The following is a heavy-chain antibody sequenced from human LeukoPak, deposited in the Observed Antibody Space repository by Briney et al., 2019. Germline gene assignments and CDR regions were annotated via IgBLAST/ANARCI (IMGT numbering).Heavy chain of an antibody. J-gene: IGHJ4*02. V-gene: IGHV3-53*01. CDR2: IFNGGST. Sequence: GGSLRLSCAASGFAVSSNHMNWVRQAPGKGLEWVSVIFNGGSTYYADSVKGRFTISRDNSKNSLYLQMNSLRAEDTAVYYCARYLNGDYVYFDYWGQGTLVTVSS. D-gene: IGHD4-17*01. CDR1: GFAVSSNH. CDR3: ARYLNGDYVYFDY.